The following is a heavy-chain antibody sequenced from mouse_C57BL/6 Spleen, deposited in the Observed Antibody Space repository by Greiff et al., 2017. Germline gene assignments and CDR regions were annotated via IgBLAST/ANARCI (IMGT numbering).Heavy chain of an antibody. Sequence: EVKVEESGGGLVQPGGSMKLSCVASGFTFSNYWMNWVRQSPEKGLEWVAQIRLKSDNYATHYAESVKGRFTISRDDSKSSVYLQMNNLRAEDTGMYYCTGLDEWAMDYWGQGTSVTVSS. CDR3: TGLDEWAMDY. J-gene: IGHJ4*01. CDR1: GFTFSNYW. CDR2: IRLKSDNYAT. V-gene: IGHV6-3*01.